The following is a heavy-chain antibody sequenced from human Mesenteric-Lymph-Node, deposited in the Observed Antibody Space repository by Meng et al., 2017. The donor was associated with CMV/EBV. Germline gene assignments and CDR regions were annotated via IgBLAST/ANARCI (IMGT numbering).Heavy chain of an antibody. CDR1: GGSFSNYY. Sequence: SQTLSLTCAVYGGSFSNYYWSWIRQPPGKGLEWIGEINHSASTNYNPSLKSRVTISIDTSKNQFSLKLSSVTVADTAVYYCARTMTTYAGSLGYWGQGTLVTVSS. CDR3: ARTMTTYAGSLGY. D-gene: IGHD4-17*01. J-gene: IGHJ4*02. V-gene: IGHV4-34*01. CDR2: INHSAST.